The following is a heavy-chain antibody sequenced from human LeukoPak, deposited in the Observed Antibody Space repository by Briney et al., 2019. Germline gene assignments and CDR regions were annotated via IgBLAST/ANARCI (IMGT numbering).Heavy chain of an antibody. V-gene: IGHV1-8*03. J-gene: IGHJ4*02. CDR1: GYTFTSYD. Sequence: ASVKVSCKASGYTFTSYDINWVRQATGQGLEWMGWMNPNSGSTVYAQKFQGRVTITRNTSISTDYMELSGLRSEDTAVYYCARGRSTGYPYYFEYWGQGTLVTVSS. CDR3: ARGRSTGYPYYFEY. CDR2: MNPNSGST. D-gene: IGHD5-12*01.